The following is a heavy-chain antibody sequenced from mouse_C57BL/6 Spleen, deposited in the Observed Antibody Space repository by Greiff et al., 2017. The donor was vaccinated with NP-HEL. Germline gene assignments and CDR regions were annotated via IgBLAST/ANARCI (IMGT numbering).Heavy chain of an antibody. CDR2: ISYDGSN. CDR1: GYSITSGYY. V-gene: IGHV3-6*01. J-gene: IGHJ2*01. CDR3: ARDGSGHDY. D-gene: IGHD3-2*02. Sequence: ESGPGLVKPSQSLSLTCSVTGYSITSGYYWNWIRQFPGNKLEWMGYISYDGSNNYNPSLQNRISITRDTSKNQFFLKLNSVTTEDTATYYCARDGSGHDYWGQGTTLTVSS.